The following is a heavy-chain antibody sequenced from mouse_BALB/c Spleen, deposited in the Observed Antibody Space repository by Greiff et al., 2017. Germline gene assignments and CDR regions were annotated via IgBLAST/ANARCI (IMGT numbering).Heavy chain of an antibody. CDR3: ARVGDY. V-gene: IGHV7-3*02. Sequence: EVHLVESGGGLVQPGGSLRLSCATSGFTFTDYYMSWVRQPPGKALEWLGFIRNKANGYTTEYSASVKGRFTISRDNSQSILYLQMNTLRAEDSATYYCARVGDYWGQGTSVTVSS. CDR2: IRNKANGYTT. J-gene: IGHJ4*01. CDR1: GFTFTDYY.